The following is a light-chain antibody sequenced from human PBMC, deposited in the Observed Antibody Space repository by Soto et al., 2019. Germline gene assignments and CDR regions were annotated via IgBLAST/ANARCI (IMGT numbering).Light chain of an antibody. V-gene: IGKV3-11*01. CDR2: DAS. Sequence: EIVLTQSPATLSLSPGERVTLSCRASQNIINYLAWYQQKPGQAPRLLIYDASNRATGIPARFSGSGSGTDFTLTISSLEPEDFAVYYCQQRSNWPWTFGQGTKVEIK. J-gene: IGKJ1*01. CDR1: QNIINY. CDR3: QQRSNWPWT.